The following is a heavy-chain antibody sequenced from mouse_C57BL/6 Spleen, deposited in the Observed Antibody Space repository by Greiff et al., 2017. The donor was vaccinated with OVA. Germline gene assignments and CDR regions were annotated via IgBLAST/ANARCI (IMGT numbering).Heavy chain of an antibody. CDR3: ASYYGNGGYFDV. CDR1: GFTFSDYY. V-gene: IGHV5-16*01. CDR2: INYDGSST. Sequence: EVQLVESEGGLVQPGSSMKLSCTASGFTFSDYYMAWVRQVPEKGLEWVANINYDGSSTYYLDSLKSRFIISRDNAKNILYLQMSSLKSEDTATYYCASYYGNGGYFDVWGTGTTVTVSS. D-gene: IGHD2-1*01. J-gene: IGHJ1*03.